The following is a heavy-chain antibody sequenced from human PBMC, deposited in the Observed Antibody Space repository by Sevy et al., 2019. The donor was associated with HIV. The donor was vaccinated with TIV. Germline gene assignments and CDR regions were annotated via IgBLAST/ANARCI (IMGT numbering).Heavy chain of an antibody. CDR2: IYYSGAT. J-gene: IGHJ3*01. CDR1: GGSVCNPNYY. V-gene: IGHV4-39*01. Sequence: SETLSLTCSVSGGSVCNPNYYWGWIRQPPGKGLEWIGSIYYSGATSYNPSLESRVTTSVDTSNNRFSLILTSVTAADTAVYYCARSQHFSGDYADYAFDVWGQGTMVTVSS. CDR3: ARSQHFSGDYADYAFDV. D-gene: IGHD4-17*01.